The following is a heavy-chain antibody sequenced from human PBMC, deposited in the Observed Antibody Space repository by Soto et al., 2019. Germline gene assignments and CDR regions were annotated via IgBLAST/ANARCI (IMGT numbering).Heavy chain of an antibody. CDR1: GFTFSNAW. V-gene: IGHV3-15*01. CDR2: IKSKTDGGTT. Sequence: AGGSRRLSCAASGFTFSNAWISWVRQAPGKGLEWVGRIKSKTDGGTTDYAAPVKGRFTISRDDSKNTLYLQMNSLKTEDTAVYYCTTKITMVRGVIGGWGQGTLVTVPQ. CDR3: TTKITMVRGVIGG. D-gene: IGHD3-10*01. J-gene: IGHJ4*02.